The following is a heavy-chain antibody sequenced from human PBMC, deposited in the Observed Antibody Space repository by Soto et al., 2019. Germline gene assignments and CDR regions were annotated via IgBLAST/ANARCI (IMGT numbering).Heavy chain of an antibody. V-gene: IGHV3-21*01. CDR3: ARDDWGYCSSTSCYTADYYYYGMDV. Sequence: PGGSLRLSCAASGFTFSSYSMNWVRQAPGKGLEWVSSISSSSSYIYYADSVKGRFTISRDNAKNSLYLQMNSLRAEDTAVYYCARDDWGYCSSTSCYTADYYYYGMDVWGQGTTVTVSS. CDR2: ISSSSSYI. CDR1: GFTFSSYS. J-gene: IGHJ6*02. D-gene: IGHD2-2*02.